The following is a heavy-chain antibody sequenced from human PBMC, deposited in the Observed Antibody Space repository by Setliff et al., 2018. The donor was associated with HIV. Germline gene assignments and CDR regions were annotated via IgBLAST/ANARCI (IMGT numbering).Heavy chain of an antibody. CDR1: GYTFTNYW. Sequence: GESLKISCRGSGYTFTNYWTGWVRQMPGRSLEWMGIIYPGDSDTRYSPSFEGQVTMSADKSINTAYLQWNSLKASDTAMYFCATHTLNNAFDIWGLGTMVTVSS. J-gene: IGHJ3*02. V-gene: IGHV5-51*01. CDR3: ATHTLNNAFDI. CDR2: IYPGDSDT.